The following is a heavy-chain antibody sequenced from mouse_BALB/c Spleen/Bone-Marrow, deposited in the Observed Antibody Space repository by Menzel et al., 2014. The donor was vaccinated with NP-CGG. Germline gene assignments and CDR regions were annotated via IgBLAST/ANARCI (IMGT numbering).Heavy chain of an antibody. CDR2: IYPGSGST. D-gene: IGHD2-1*01. Sequence: VKLMESGPELVKPGASVKMSCKASGYTFTDYVITWVKQRTGQGLEWIGEIYPGSGSTYYNEKFKGKATLTADKSSNTAYMQLGSLTSEDAAVYFCARVDGNYRYAMDYWGQGTSVTVSS. CDR1: GYTFTDYV. V-gene: IGHV1-77*01. J-gene: IGHJ4*01. CDR3: ARVDGNYRYAMDY.